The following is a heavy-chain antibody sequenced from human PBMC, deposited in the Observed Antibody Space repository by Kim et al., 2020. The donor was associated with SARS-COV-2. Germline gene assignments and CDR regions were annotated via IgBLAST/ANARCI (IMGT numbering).Heavy chain of an antibody. CDR2: INHSGST. CDR3: ASSSRGYCSSTSCYRVPRYYYYGMDV. Sequence: SETLSLTCAVYGGSFSGYYWSWIRQPPGKGLEWIGEINHSGSTNYNPSLKSRVTISVDTSKNQFSLKLSSVTAADTAVYYCASSSRGYCSSTSCYRVPRYYYYGMDVWGQGTTVTVSS. CDR1: GGSFSGYY. V-gene: IGHV4-34*01. D-gene: IGHD2-2*02. J-gene: IGHJ6*02.